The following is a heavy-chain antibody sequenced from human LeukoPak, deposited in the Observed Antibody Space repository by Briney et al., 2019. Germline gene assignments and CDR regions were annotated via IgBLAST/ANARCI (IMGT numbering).Heavy chain of an antibody. J-gene: IGHJ4*02. Sequence: SVKVSCKASGGTFSSYAISWVRQAPGQGLEWMGRIIPIFGTANYAQKFQGRVTITTDESTSPVYMELSSLRSEDTAVYYCARDETGSYDYWGQGTLVTVSS. CDR1: GGTFSSYA. CDR2: IIPIFGTA. D-gene: IGHD1-26*01. V-gene: IGHV1-69*05. CDR3: ARDETGSYDY.